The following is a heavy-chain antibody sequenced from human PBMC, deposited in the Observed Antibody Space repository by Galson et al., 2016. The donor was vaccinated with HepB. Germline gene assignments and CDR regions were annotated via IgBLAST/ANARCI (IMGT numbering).Heavy chain of an antibody. J-gene: IGHJ5*02. CDR3: ARVVVAATNWFDT. V-gene: IGHV4-34*01. Sequence: ETLSLTCGVSGGSFNAYYWSWIRQSPGKGLEWIGEINHSGFTKYNPSLKSRVTISVDTSKTQFSLKLTSMTAADTAVYYCARVVVAATNWFDTCGQGTLVTVSS. CDR1: GGSFNAYY. D-gene: IGHD2-15*01. CDR2: INHSGFT.